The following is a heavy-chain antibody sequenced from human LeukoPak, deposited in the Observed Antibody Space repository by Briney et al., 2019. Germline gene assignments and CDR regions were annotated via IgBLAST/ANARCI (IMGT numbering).Heavy chain of an antibody. CDR1: GYTFTSYG. CDR2: INPNSGGT. D-gene: IGHD3-10*01. J-gene: IGHJ4*02. Sequence: ASVKVSCKASGYTFTSYGISWVRQAPGQGLEWMGWINPNSGGTNYAQKFQGRVTMTRDTSISTAYMELSRLRSDDTAVYYCARNNYGSGSYPMVYWGQGTLVTVSS. V-gene: IGHV1-2*02. CDR3: ARNNYGSGSYPMVY.